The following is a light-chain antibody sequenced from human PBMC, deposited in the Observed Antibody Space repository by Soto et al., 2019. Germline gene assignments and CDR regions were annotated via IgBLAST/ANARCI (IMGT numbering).Light chain of an antibody. Sequence: SYELTQPPSVSVAPGQTARITCGGNNIGSKSVHWYQQKPGQAPVLVVYDGIDRPSGIPERFSGSNSGNTATLTISRVEAVDEADYYCQVWDSSSDRWVFGGGTKLTVL. CDR1: NIGSKS. V-gene: IGLV3-21*02. CDR3: QVWDSSSDRWV. J-gene: IGLJ3*02. CDR2: DGI.